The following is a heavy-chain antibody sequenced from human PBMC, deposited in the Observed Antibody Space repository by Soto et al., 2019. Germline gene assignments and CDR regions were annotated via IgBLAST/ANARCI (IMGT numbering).Heavy chain of an antibody. Sequence: ASVKVSCKASGYTFTGYYMHWVRQAPGQGLEWMGWINPNSGGTNYAQKFKGRVTMTRDTSISTAYMELSRLRSDDTAVYYCARDVFDFYGGNSARPRMDVWGQGTTVTVSS. V-gene: IGHV1-2*02. J-gene: IGHJ6*02. D-gene: IGHD4-17*01. CDR2: INPNSGGT. CDR3: ARDVFDFYGGNSARPRMDV. CDR1: GYTFTGYY.